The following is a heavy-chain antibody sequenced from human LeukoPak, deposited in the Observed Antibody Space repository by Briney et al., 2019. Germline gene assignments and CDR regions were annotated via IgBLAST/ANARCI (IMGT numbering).Heavy chain of an antibody. CDR3: AKDIGYYCSSTSVFDY. CDR1: GFTFDDYA. CDR2: ISWNSGSI. V-gene: IGHV3-9*01. D-gene: IGHD2-2*01. Sequence: GGSLRLSCAASGFTFDDYAMHWVRQAPGKGLEWVSGISWNSGSIGYADPVKGRFTISRDNAKNSLYLQMNSLRAEDTALYYCAKDIGYYCSSTSVFDYWGQGTLVTVSS. J-gene: IGHJ4*02.